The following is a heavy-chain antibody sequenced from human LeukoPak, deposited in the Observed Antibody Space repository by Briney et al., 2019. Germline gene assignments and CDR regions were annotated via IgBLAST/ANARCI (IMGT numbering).Heavy chain of an antibody. CDR1: GYTFTIYF. CDR2: VNPSSGST. D-gene: IGHD1-26*01. V-gene: IGHV1-46*01. J-gene: IGHJ5*02. CDR3: ARAVGPRGGNWFDH. Sequence: ASVKVSFKSSGYTFTIYFMHWVRQAPGQGLEWMGVVNPSSGSTTYSQKFQGRVTMTRDTSTSTVYMDLSSLRSEDTALYYCARAVGPRGGNWFDHWGQGTLVTVSS.